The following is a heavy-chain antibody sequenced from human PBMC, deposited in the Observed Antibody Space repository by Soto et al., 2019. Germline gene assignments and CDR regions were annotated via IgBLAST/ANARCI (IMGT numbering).Heavy chain of an antibody. CDR3: VSCAGSSY. CDR1: GFTFNTSW. D-gene: IGHD2-21*01. J-gene: IGHJ4*02. CDR2: MNQHGSEK. V-gene: IGHV3-7*05. Sequence: EVQLVESGGGLVQPGGSLRLSCAASGFTFNTSWMSWVRRAPGKGLEWVAHMNQHGSEKYYVDSVKGRFTISGDDAKNSLYLQMNSLGAEDTAVYYCVSCAGSSYWGQGTLVTVSS.